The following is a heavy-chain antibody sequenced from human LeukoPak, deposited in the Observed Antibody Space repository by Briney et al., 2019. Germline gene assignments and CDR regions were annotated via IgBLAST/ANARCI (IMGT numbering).Heavy chain of an antibody. CDR3: ARGSDIAVTGGISFDY. CDR1: GYTFTGYY. Sequence: GASVKVSCKASGYTFTGYYMHWVRQAPGQGLEWMGWINPNSDSTNYAQNFQGRVTMTRDTSISTGYMDVSSLTSDGTAVYYCARGSDIAVTGGISFDYWGQGTLVTVSS. V-gene: IGHV1-2*02. D-gene: IGHD6-19*01. J-gene: IGHJ4*02. CDR2: INPNSDST.